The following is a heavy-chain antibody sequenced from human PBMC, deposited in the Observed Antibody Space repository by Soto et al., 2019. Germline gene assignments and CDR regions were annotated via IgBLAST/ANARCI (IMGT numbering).Heavy chain of an antibody. CDR2: IKQGGSQK. J-gene: IGHJ4*02. V-gene: IGHV3-7*01. CDR3: MTSVTTHDY. CDR1: GFTLSSYW. D-gene: IGHD4-17*01. Sequence: EVQLVESGGGLVQPGGSLRLSCAASGFTLSSYWMNWVRLAPGKGLEWVANIKQGGSQKDYVDSVRGRFTISRDNAKNSLYLQMSSLRAEDTAVYYCMTSVTTHDYWGQGTLVTVSS.